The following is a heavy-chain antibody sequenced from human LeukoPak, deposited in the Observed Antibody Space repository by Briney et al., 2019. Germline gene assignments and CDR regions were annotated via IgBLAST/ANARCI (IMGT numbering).Heavy chain of an antibody. D-gene: IGHD2-2*03. Sequence: GASVKVSCKASGYTFTSYDINWVRQATGQGLEWMGWMNPNSGNTGYAQKFQGRVTITRNTSISTAYMELSSLRSEDTAVYYCARNGYCSSTSCLGDWGQGTLVTVSS. CDR1: GYTFTSYD. CDR2: MNPNSGNT. J-gene: IGHJ4*02. V-gene: IGHV1-8*03. CDR3: ARNGYCSSTSCLGD.